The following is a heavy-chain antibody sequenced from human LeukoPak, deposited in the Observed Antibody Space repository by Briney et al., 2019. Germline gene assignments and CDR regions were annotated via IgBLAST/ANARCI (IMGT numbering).Heavy chain of an antibody. Sequence: PGGSLRLSCAAPGFTFSSYAMSWVRQAPGKGLEWVSAISGSGGSTYYADSVKGRFTISRDNSKSTLYLQMNSLRAEDTAVYYCAKRNRIAVAGSVFDYWGQGTLVTVSS. CDR1: GFTFSSYA. V-gene: IGHV3-23*01. CDR3: AKRNRIAVAGSVFDY. CDR2: ISGSGGST. D-gene: IGHD6-19*01. J-gene: IGHJ4*02.